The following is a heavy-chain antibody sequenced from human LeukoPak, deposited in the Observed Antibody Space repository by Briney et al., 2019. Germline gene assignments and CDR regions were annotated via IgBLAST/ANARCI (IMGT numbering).Heavy chain of an antibody. D-gene: IGHD3-22*01. CDR2: ISACNGNT. J-gene: IGHJ4*02. CDR3: ARDGRYYYDSSGYYLFDY. Sequence: GASVKVSCKASGYTFTSYGISWVRQAPGQGLEWMGWISACNGNTNYAQKLQGRVTMTTDTSTSTAYMELRSLRSDDTAVYYCARDGRYYYDSSGYYLFDYWGQGTLVTVSS. V-gene: IGHV1-18*01. CDR1: GYTFTSYG.